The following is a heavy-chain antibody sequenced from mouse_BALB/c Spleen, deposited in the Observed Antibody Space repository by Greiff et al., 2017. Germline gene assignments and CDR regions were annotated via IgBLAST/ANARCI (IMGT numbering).Heavy chain of an antibody. CDR1: GFTFSSYG. V-gene: IGHV5-6-3*01. CDR2: INSNGGST. J-gene: IGHJ2*01. Sequence: EVNVVESGGGLVQPGGSLKLSCAASGFTFSSYGMSWVRQTPDKRLELVATINSNGGSTYYPDSVKGRFTISRDNAKNTLYLQMSSLKSEDTAMYYCARYYYGSSYYFDYWGQGTTLTVSS. D-gene: IGHD1-1*01. CDR3: ARYYYGSSYYFDY.